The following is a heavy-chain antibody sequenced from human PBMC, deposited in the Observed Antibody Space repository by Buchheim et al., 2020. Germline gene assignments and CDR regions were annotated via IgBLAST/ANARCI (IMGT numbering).Heavy chain of an antibody. CDR2: VSASGDS. CDR3: ARYCGGECYSHCYGLDV. J-gene: IGHJ6*02. V-gene: IGHV4-59*12. Sequence: QVQLQESGPGLVKLSETLSFTCHVSGGSFTGSYWSWIRQPPGKGLEWIGYVSASGDSIYNPSLESRVTMSVETSKNQFSLRLRSATAADTAIYFCARYCGGECYSHCYGLDVGGQGT. D-gene: IGHD2-21*01. CDR1: GGSFTGSY.